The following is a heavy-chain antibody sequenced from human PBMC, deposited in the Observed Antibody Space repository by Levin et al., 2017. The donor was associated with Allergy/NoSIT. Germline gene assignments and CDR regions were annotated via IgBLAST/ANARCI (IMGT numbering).Heavy chain of an antibody. CDR3: ASVGRRGYSGYDFTYYYGMDV. Sequence: GGSLRLSCAASGFTFSGYSMNWVRQAPGKGLEWISYISTSSSTIYYADSVKGRFTISRGDAKNSLFLQMSSLRDEDTAVYFCASVGRRGYSGYDFTYYYGMDVWGQGTTVTVSS. V-gene: IGHV3-48*02. CDR2: ISTSSSTI. J-gene: IGHJ6*02. CDR1: GFTFSGYS. D-gene: IGHD5-12*01.